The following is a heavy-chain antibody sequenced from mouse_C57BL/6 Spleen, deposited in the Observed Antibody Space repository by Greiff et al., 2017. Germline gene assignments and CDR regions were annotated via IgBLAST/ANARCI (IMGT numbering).Heavy chain of an antibody. CDR2: IDPSDSET. V-gene: IGHV1-52*01. J-gene: IGHJ1*03. CDR1: GYTFTSYW. CDR3: ARSGYYGSSYYFEV. Sequence: VQLQQPGAELVRPGSSVKLSCTASGYTFTSYWMHWVKQRPIQGLEWIGNIDPSDSETHYNQKFKDKATLTVDKSSSTAYMQLSSLTSEDSAVYYCARSGYYGSSYYFEVWGTGTTVTVSS. D-gene: IGHD1-1*01.